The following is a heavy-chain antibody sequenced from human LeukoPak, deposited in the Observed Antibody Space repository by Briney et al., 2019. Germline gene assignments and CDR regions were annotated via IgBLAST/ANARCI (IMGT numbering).Heavy chain of an antibody. CDR1: GYTFTSYD. Sequence: ASVKVSCKASGYTFTSYDINWVRQATGQGLEWMGWMNPNSGNTGYAQKFQGRVTMTRNTSISTAHMELSSLRSEDTAVYYCARVSPNAPYDSSGFYAFDIWGQGTMVTVSS. V-gene: IGHV1-8*01. CDR3: ARVSPNAPYDSSGFYAFDI. CDR2: MNPNSGNT. D-gene: IGHD3-22*01. J-gene: IGHJ3*02.